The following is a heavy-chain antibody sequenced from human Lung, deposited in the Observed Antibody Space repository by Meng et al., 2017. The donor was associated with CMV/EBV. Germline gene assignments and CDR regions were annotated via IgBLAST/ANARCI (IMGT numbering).Heavy chain of an antibody. Sequence: GEXXKISCAASGFTFKNDKMNWVRQAAGQGLEWIASISSTGDNTYYADSVRGRFSISRRNARNSVFQQMDSLRAEDTAVYYCRRVPGVGMSFYYGLDVWGRGXTVTVSS. CDR2: ISSTGDNT. CDR3: RRVPGVGMSFYYGLDV. CDR1: GFTFKNDK. J-gene: IGHJ6*02. D-gene: IGHD3-3*01. V-gene: IGHV3-21*06.